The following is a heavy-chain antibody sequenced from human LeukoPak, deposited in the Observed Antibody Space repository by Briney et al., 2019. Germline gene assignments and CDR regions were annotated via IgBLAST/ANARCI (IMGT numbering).Heavy chain of an antibody. J-gene: IGHJ6*04. V-gene: IGHV3-23*01. CDR2: ISGSGCST. CDR3: AKWGYYYYGMDV. Sequence: GGSLRLSCAASGFTFSSYAMSWVRHAPGGGRGWVSDISGSGCSTYYADSVNGRFTISRDNSKNTLYLQMNSLRAEDTAVYYCAKWGYYYYGMDVWGKGTTVTVSS. CDR1: GFTFSSYA. D-gene: IGHD3-16*01.